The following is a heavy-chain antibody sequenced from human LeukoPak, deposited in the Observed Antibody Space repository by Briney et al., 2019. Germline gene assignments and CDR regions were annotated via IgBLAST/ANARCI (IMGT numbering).Heavy chain of an antibody. Sequence: SETLSLTCAVYGGSFSGYYWSWIRQPPGKGLEWIGEINHSGSTNYNPSLKSRVTISVDTSKNQFSLKLSSVTAADTAVYYCAKGSNWFDPWGQGTLVTVSS. CDR2: INHSGST. CDR1: GGSFSGYY. V-gene: IGHV4-34*01. J-gene: IGHJ5*02. CDR3: AKGSNWFDP.